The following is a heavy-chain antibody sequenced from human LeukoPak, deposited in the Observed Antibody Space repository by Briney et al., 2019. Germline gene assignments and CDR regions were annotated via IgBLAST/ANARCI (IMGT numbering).Heavy chain of an antibody. D-gene: IGHD6-13*01. CDR2: IDPSDSYT. V-gene: IGHV5-10-1*01. J-gene: IGHJ6*02. CDR3: ATGRYSSSWYSNYYYGMDV. Sequence: GESLKISCKGSGYIFTSYWISWVRQMPGKGLEWMGRIDPSDSYTNYSPSFQGHVTISADKSISTAYLQWSSLKASDTAMYYCATGRYSSSWYSNYYYGMDVWGQGTTVTVSS. CDR1: GYIFTSYW.